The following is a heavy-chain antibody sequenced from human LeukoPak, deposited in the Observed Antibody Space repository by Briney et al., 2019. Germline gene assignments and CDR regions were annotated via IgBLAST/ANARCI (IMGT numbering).Heavy chain of an antibody. CDR2: ITGNTANT. V-gene: IGHV3-23*01. CDR1: GFTFSNYA. CDR3: AKRYVSSNYYQCLGE. J-gene: IGHJ4*02. D-gene: IGHD3-22*01. Sequence: GGSLRLSCATSGFTFSNYAMTWVRLAPGKGLEWVSAITGNTANTYYADSVKGRFTISRDNSKNTVYLQMNSLRVEDTAVYYCAKRYVSSNYYQCLGEWGQGTLVTVSS.